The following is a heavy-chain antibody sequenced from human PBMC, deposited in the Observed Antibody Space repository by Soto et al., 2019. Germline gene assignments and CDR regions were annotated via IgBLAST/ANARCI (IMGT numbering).Heavy chain of an antibody. CDR1: GGTFSSYA. D-gene: IGHD3-16*01. Sequence: SVKVSCKASGGTFSSYAISWVRQAPGQGLEWMGGIIPIFGTANYAQKFQGRVTITADASTSTAYMELSSLRSEDTAVYYCATSRDGPNYVAGYWGQGTLVTVSS. CDR3: ATSRDGPNYVAGY. V-gene: IGHV1-69*13. CDR2: IIPIFGTA. J-gene: IGHJ4*02.